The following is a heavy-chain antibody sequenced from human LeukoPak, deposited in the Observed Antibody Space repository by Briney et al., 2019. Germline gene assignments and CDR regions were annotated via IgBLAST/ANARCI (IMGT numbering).Heavy chain of an antibody. CDR3: ARQPRSGRLGGY. CDR2: IIPIFGTA. CDR1: GGTFSSYA. J-gene: IGHJ4*02. V-gene: IGHV1-69*13. D-gene: IGHD2-15*01. Sequence: ASVKVSCKASGGTFSSYAISWVRQAPGQGLEWMGGIIPIFGTANYAQKFQGRVTITADESTSTAYMELSSLRSEDTAVYYCARQPRSGRLGGYWGQGTLVTVSS.